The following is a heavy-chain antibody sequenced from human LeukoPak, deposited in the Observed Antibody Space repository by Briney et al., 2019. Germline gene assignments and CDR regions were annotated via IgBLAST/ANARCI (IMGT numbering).Heavy chain of an antibody. CDR3: ARAPRGGSSTRGYYYYGMDV. CDR1: GFTFSSYE. Sequence: GGSLRLSCAASGFTFSSYEMNWVRQAPGKGLEWVSYISISGSTIYYADSVKGRFTISRDNAKNSLYLQMNSLRAEDTAVYYCARAPRGGSSTRGYYYYGMDVWGKGTTVTVSS. V-gene: IGHV3-48*03. D-gene: IGHD6-13*01. J-gene: IGHJ6*04. CDR2: ISISGSTI.